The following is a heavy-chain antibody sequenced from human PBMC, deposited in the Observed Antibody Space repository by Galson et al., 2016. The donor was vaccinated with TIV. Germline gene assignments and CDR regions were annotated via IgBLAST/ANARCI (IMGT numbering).Heavy chain of an antibody. CDR3: ARGRGYCTTTSCYMDY. CDR1: GFTFSIFA. V-gene: IGHV3-23*01. D-gene: IGHD2-2*02. Sequence: SLRLSCAASGFTFSIFAMTWVRQAPGMGLEWVSAISGGGGSTYYADSVKGRFTISSDNSKNTLFLQMNSLRAEDTAVYYCARGRGYCTTTSCYMDYWGQGTLVTVSS. J-gene: IGHJ4*02. CDR2: ISGGGGST.